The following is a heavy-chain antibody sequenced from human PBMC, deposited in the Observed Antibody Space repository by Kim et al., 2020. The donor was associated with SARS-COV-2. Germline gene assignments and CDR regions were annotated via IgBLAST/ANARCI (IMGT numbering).Heavy chain of an antibody. CDR2: IYYSGST. CDR1: GGSISSGGYY. V-gene: IGHV4-31*03. Sequence: SETLSLTCTVSGGSISSGGYYWSWIRQHPGKGLEWIGYIYYSGSTYYNPSLKSRVTISVDTSKNQFSLKLSSVTAADTAVYYCARVPTYYYDSSGYYPSEYYFDYWGQGTLVTVSS. CDR3: ARVPTYYYDSSGYYPSEYYFDY. D-gene: IGHD3-22*01. J-gene: IGHJ4*02.